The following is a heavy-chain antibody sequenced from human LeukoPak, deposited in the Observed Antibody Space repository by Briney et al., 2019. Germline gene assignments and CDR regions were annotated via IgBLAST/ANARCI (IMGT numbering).Heavy chain of an antibody. CDR2: ISSSSSYT. V-gene: IGHV3-11*03. Sequence: GGSLRLSCAASGFTFSDYYMSRIRQAPGKGLEWVSYISSSSSYTNYADSVKGRFTISRDNAKNSLYLQMNSLRAEDTAVYYCARRSSWNLYYFDYWGQGTLVTVSS. J-gene: IGHJ4*02. CDR3: ARRSSWNLYYFDY. D-gene: IGHD6-13*01. CDR1: GFTFSDYY.